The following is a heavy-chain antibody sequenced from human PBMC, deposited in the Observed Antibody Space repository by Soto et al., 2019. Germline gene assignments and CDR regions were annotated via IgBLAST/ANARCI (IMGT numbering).Heavy chain of an antibody. V-gene: IGHV3-30*18. J-gene: IGHJ4*02. D-gene: IGHD3-22*01. CDR1: GFTFSSYG. CDR3: AKGPSSYYYDSSGYCYVDY. Sequence: GGSLRLSCAASGFTFSSYGMHWVRQAPGKGLEWVAVISYDGSNKYYADSVKGRFTISRDNSKNTLYLQMNSLRAEDTAVYYCAKGPSSYYYDSSGYCYVDYWGQGTLVTVPQ. CDR2: ISYDGSNK.